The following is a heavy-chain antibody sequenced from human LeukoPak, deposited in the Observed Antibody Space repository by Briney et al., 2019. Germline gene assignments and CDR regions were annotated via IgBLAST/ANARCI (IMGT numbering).Heavy chain of an antibody. CDR1: GYTLTELS. J-gene: IGHJ4*02. D-gene: IGHD1-26*01. CDR3: ARTQRGSFPFDY. Sequence: ASVKVSCKVSGYTLTELSMHWVRQAPGKGLEWMGGFDPEDGETIYAQKFQGRVTMTEDTSTDTAYMELSSLRSEDTAVYYCARTQRGSFPFDYWGQGTLVTVSS. V-gene: IGHV1-24*01. CDR2: FDPEDGET.